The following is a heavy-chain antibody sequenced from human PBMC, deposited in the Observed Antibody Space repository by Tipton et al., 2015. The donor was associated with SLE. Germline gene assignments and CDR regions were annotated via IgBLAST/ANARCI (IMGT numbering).Heavy chain of an antibody. V-gene: IGHV3-30*04. CDR2: ISYDGSNK. CDR3: ARAGVMITFGGVIASDMDV. CDR1: GFTFSSYA. Sequence: SLRLSCAASGFTFSSYAMHWVRQAPGKGLEWVAVISYDGSNKYYADSVKGRFTISRDNSKNTLYLQMNSLRAEDTAVYYCARAGVMITFGGVIASDMDVWGQGTTVTVSS. D-gene: IGHD3-16*02. J-gene: IGHJ6*02.